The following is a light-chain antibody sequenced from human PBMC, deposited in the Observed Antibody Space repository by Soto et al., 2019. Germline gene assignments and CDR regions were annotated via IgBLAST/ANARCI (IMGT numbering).Light chain of an antibody. CDR2: DTS. CDR3: QQYNNWPPT. V-gene: IGKV3-11*01. J-gene: IGKJ2*01. CDR1: QSVSRY. Sequence: EIVLTQSPATLSLSPGERATLSCRASQSVSRYLAWYQQRPGQAPRLLIYDTSNRVTGIPARFSGSGSGTDFTLTISSLEPEDFAVYYCQQYNNWPPTFGQGTKLEIK.